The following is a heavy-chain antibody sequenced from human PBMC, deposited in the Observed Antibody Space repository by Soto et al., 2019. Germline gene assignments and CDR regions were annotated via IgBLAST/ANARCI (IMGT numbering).Heavy chain of an antibody. V-gene: IGHV3-7*01. CDR3: AREAHYGHDEFDI. CDR2: IKEDGSEK. D-gene: IGHD3-16*01. Sequence: EVQLVESGGGLVQPGGSLRLSCEVSGFTFRSYWMSWVRQAPGKGLEWVANIKEDGSEKYYVASVKGRFTISRDNAKNSLFLQMSSLRAEDTALYHCAREAHYGHDEFDIWGQGKMVTVSS. CDR1: GFTFRSYW. J-gene: IGHJ3*02.